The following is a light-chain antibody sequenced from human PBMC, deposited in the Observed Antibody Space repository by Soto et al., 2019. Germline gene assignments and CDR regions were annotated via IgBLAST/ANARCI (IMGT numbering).Light chain of an antibody. J-gene: IGKJ3*01. CDR3: QQYGRSPFT. CDR2: GAS. V-gene: IGKV3-20*01. CDR1: QSVSSNY. Sequence: EKVMTQSPGTLSLSPGETATLSCRASQSVSSNYVAWFHHKPGQAPRLLIYGASSRATGVTDRFSGSGSGTDFTLTSSRLEPEDCAVYYCQQYGRSPFTFGPGTKVDIK.